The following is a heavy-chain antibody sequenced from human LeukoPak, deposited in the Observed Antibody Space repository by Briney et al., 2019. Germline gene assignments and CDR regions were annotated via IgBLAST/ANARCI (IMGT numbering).Heavy chain of an antibody. J-gene: IGHJ4*02. CDR2: ISGSGGST. Sequence: RGSLRPSCAASGFTFSSYAMSWVRQAPGKGLEWVSAISGSGGSTYYADSVKGRFTISRDNSKNTLYLQMNSLRAEDTAVYYCAKDGETTVTSPDPIDYWGQGTLVTVSS. D-gene: IGHD4-17*01. V-gene: IGHV3-23*01. CDR3: AKDGETTVTSPDPIDY. CDR1: GFTFSSYA.